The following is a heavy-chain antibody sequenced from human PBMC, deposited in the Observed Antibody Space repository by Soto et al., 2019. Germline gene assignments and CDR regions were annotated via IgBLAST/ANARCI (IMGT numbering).Heavy chain of an antibody. J-gene: IGHJ5*02. CDR1: SGSISSSNW. V-gene: IGHV4-4*02. CDR2: IYHSGST. D-gene: IGHD3-10*01. CDR3: ARGTGELFLPNWFDP. Sequence: QVQLQESGPGLVKPSGTLSLTCAVSSGSISSSNWWSWVRQPPGKGLEWIGEIYHSGSTNYNPSLKIRVTIAVDKSKNQFSLKLSSVTAADTAVYYCARGTGELFLPNWFDPWGQGTLVTVSS.